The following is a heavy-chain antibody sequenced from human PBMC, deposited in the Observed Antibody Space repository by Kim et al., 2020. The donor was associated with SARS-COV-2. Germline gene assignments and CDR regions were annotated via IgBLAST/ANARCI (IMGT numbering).Heavy chain of an antibody. J-gene: IGHJ4*02. Sequence: SETLSLTCTVSGGSISSSSYYWGWMRQPPGKGLEWIGSIYYSGSTYYNPSLKSRVTISVDTSKNQFSLKLSSVTAADTAVYYCARVEMATIDWGQGTLVTVSS. CDR2: IYYSGST. CDR1: GGSISSSSYY. V-gene: IGHV4-39*01. D-gene: IGHD3-10*01. CDR3: ARVEMATID.